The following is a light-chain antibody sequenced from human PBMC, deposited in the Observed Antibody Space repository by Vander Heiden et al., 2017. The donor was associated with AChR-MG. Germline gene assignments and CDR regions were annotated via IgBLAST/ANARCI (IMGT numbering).Light chain of an antibody. CDR2: GNG. J-gene: IGLJ1*01. CDR3: QSFDSRLGGFV. V-gene: IGLV1-40*01. Sequence: HSVLTQPPSASGAPGQRVTISCTGHTSNTGAPYAVHRSPHFPRPTPKPLIYGNGNRPSGVPARFSATKSGTSASLASTGLHSEDEADYFCQSFDSRLGGFVFGTGTKVTVL. CDR1: TSNTGAPYA.